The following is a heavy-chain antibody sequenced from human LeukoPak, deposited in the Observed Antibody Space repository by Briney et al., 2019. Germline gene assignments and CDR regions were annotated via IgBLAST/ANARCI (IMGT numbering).Heavy chain of an antibody. V-gene: IGHV4-39*07. CDR2: IYYSGST. CDR1: GGSISSSSYY. D-gene: IGHD3-3*01. J-gene: IGHJ4*02. Sequence: SETLSLTCTVSGGSISSSSYYWGWIRQPPGKGLEWIGSIYYSGSTYYNPSLKSRVTISVDTSKNQFSLKLSSVTAADTAVYYCARGAPGHDFWSGYYYYFDYWGQGTLVTVSS. CDR3: ARGAPGHDFWSGYYYYFDY.